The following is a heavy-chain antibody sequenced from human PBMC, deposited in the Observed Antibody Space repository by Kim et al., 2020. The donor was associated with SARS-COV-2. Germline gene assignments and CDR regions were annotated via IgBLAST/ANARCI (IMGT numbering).Heavy chain of an antibody. J-gene: IGHJ6*02. CDR2: IDLNSGRI. CDR1: GFTFKDYA. V-gene: IGHV3-9*01. D-gene: IGHD2-15*01. Sequence: GGSLRLSCVVSGFTFKDYAMHWVRQAPGKGLEWVSGIDLNSGRIDYSDSVRGRFTISKDSARNSFYLQMNRLRPEDTAAYYCGKDLLPGGLEVWGQGTTVIVSS. CDR3: GKDLLPGGLEV.